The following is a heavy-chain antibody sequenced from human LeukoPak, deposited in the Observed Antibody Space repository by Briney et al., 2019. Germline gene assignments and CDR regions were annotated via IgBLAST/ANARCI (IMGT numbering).Heavy chain of an antibody. Sequence: SETLSLTCTVSGGSIISSDYHWGWVRQPPGKGLEWIGEINHSGSTSYNPSLKSRVTISVDTSKNQFSLKLSSVTAADTAVYYCASRSSPYDSSGYYYTYWGQGTLVTVSS. CDR2: INHSGST. CDR1: GGSIISSDYH. V-gene: IGHV4-39*07. J-gene: IGHJ4*02. CDR3: ASRSSPYDSSGYYYTY. D-gene: IGHD3-22*01.